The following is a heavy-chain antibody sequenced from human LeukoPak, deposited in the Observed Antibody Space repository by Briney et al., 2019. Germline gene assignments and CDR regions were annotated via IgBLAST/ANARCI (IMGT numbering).Heavy chain of an antibody. V-gene: IGHV3-23*01. Sequence: QPGGSLRLSCAASGFTFSSYAMSWVRQAPGKGLEWVSAISGSGGSTYYADSVKGRFIISRDNAKNSLYLQMNSLRAEDTAVYSCARGADGVSSNSRGWFDPWGQGTLVTVSS. J-gene: IGHJ5*02. D-gene: IGHD2-15*01. CDR3: ARGADGVSSNSRGWFDP. CDR2: ISGSGGST. CDR1: GFTFSSYA.